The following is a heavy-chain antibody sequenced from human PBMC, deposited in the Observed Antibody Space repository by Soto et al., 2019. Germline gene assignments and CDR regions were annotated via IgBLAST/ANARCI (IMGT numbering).Heavy chain of an antibody. Sequence: PGGSLRLSCAASGFTFRNYNMNWVRQAPGKGLEWLSYISGASGTIYYADSVQGRFTISRDNAKNSLYLQMNSLRAEDTAVYYCARELDGIDVWGQGTTVTVSS. V-gene: IGHV3-48*04. J-gene: IGHJ6*02. CDR2: ISGASGTI. CDR3: ARELDGIDV. CDR1: GFTFRNYN.